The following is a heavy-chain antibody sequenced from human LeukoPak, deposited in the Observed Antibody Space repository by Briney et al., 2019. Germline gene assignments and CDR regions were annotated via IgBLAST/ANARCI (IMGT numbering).Heavy chain of an antibody. J-gene: IGHJ4*02. Sequence: ASVRVSCKASGYTFTDYYMHWVRQAPGQGLEWMGWINPNSGGTKFAQKFQGRVTMTRDTSSSTAYMELTRLRSDDSAVYYCARDGDGSTYWGAYWGQGALVTVSS. CDR3: ARDGDGSTYWGAY. D-gene: IGHD2-21*01. CDR2: INPNSGGT. CDR1: GYTFTDYY. V-gene: IGHV1-2*02.